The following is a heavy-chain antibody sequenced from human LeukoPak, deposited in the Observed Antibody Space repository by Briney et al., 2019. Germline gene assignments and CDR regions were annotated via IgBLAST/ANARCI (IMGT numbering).Heavy chain of an antibody. Sequence: SETLSLTCAVYGGSFSDYEWSWIRQTPGKGLEWIGEINHRGSTNYNPSLKSRVTISVDTSKRQYSLKVNSITAADTAVFDCARRPDGADYWGQGTLVTVSS. CDR1: GGSFSDYE. CDR2: INHRGST. J-gene: IGHJ4*02. V-gene: IGHV4-34*01. D-gene: IGHD3-16*01. CDR3: ARRPDGADY.